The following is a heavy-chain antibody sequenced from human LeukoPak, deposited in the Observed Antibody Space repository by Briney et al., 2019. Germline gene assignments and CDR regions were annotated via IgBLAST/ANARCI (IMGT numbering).Heavy chain of an antibody. CDR1: GGSFSGYY. Sequence: SETLSLTCAVYGGSFSGYYWSWIRQPPGKGLEWIGEINHSGSTNYNPSLKSRVTISVDTSKNQFSLKLSSVTAADTAVYYCARQRAVGPDYWGQGTLVTVSS. CDR3: ARQRAVGPDY. J-gene: IGHJ4*02. CDR2: INHSGST. D-gene: IGHD6-19*01. V-gene: IGHV4-34*01.